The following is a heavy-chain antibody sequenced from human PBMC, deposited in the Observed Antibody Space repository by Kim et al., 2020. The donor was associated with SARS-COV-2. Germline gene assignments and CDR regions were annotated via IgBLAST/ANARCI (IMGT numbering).Heavy chain of an antibody. CDR3: ARDEGQYRTDIVLKS. CDR2: ISYDGSNK. Sequence: GGSLRLSCAASGFTFSSYAMHWVRQAPGKGLEWVAVISYDGSNKYYADSVKGRFTISRDNSKNTLYLQMNSPRAEDTAVYYCARDEGQYRTDIVLKSWG. CDR1: GFTFSSYA. D-gene: IGHD2-8*01. J-gene: IGHJ5*01. V-gene: IGHV3-30-3*01.